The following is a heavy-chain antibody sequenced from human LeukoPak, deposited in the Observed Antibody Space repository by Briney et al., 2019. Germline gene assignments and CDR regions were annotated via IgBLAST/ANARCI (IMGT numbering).Heavy chain of an antibody. CDR3: AKDIHSRGIAAAGINYYYGMDV. J-gene: IGHJ6*02. D-gene: IGHD6-13*01. CDR1: GFTFDDYA. CDR2: ISGDGGST. Sequence: GGSLRLSCAASGFTFDDYAMHWVRQAPGKGVEWVSLISGDGGSTYYADSVKGRFTISRDNSKNSLYLQMNSLRTEDTALYYCAKDIHSRGIAAAGINYYYGMDVWGQGTTVTVSS. V-gene: IGHV3-43*02.